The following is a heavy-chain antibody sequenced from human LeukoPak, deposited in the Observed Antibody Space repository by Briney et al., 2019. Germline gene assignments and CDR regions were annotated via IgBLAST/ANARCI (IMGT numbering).Heavy chain of an antibody. J-gene: IGHJ3*02. V-gene: IGHV3-23*01. Sequence: GSLRLSCTAAGFTFNNYAMSWVRQAPGKGLEWVSAISGSGGSTYYADSVKGRFTISRDNSKNTLYLQMNSLRAEDTAVYYCAKFLDYYDSSGYPADAFDIWGQGTMVTVSS. CDR1: GFTFNNYA. CDR3: AKFLDYYDSSGYPADAFDI. D-gene: IGHD3-22*01. CDR2: ISGSGGST.